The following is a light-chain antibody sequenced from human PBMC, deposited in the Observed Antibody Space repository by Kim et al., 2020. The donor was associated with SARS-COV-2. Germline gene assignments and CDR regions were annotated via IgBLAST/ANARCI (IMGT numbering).Light chain of an antibody. Sequence: SYELTQPPSVSVFPGQTASITCSGDKLGHKYVRXYQHKPGQSPVLFISQDSKRPSGIPERFSGSNSGNTATLTISGTQAMDEADYYCQAWDSSTHNYVFG. CDR3: QAWDSSTHNYV. J-gene: IGLJ1*01. V-gene: IGLV3-1*01. CDR2: QDS. CDR1: KLGHKY.